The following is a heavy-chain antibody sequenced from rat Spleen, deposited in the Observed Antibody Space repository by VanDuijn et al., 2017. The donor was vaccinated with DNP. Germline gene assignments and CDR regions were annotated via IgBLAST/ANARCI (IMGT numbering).Heavy chain of an antibody. J-gene: IGHJ2*01. CDR3: AGYYYDGNYYYGNFDY. Sequence: EVQLVESDGGLVQPGRSLKLSCAASGFTFSDYYMAWVRQAPTKGLEWVATVSYDGSSTYYRDSVKGRFTISRDNAKSTLYLQMGSLRSEDTATYYCAGYYYDGNYYYGNFDYWGQGIIVTVSS. CDR2: VSYDGSST. D-gene: IGHD1-12*02. CDR1: GFTFSDYY. V-gene: IGHV5-29*01.